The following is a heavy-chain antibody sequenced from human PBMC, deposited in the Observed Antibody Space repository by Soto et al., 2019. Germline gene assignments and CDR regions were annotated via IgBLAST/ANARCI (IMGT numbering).Heavy chain of an antibody. J-gene: IGHJ4*02. CDR3: ARDNPYYYGSGEYYFDY. D-gene: IGHD3-10*01. Sequence: SETLSLTCTVSGGSISSYYWSWIRQPPGKGLEWIGYIYYSGSTNYNPSLKSRVTISVDTSKNQFSLKLSSVTAADTAVYYCARDNPYYYGSGEYYFDYWGQGTPDTVSS. V-gene: IGHV4-59*01. CDR1: GGSISSYY. CDR2: IYYSGST.